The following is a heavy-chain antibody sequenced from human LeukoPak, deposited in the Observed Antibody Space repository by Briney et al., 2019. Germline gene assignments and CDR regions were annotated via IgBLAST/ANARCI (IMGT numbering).Heavy chain of an antibody. CDR3: AKTSSSGYPNYYYGMDV. D-gene: IGHD3-22*01. Sequence: GGSLRLSCAASGFTFSSYAMSWVRQAPGKGLGWVSAISGSGGSTYYADSVKGRFTISRDNSKNTLYLQMNSLRAEDTAVYYCAKTSSSGYPNYYYGMDVWGQGTTVTVSS. CDR1: GFTFSSYA. V-gene: IGHV3-23*01. J-gene: IGHJ6*02. CDR2: ISGSGGST.